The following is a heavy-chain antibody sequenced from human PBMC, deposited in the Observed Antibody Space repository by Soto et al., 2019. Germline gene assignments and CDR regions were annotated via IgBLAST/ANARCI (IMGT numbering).Heavy chain of an antibody. CDR1: GFTFSSYD. Sequence: GGSLRLSCAASGFTFSSYDMHWVRQATGKGLEWVSAIGTAGDTYYPGSVKGRFTISRENAKNSLYLQMSSLRAGDTAVYYCARDRRIAARPGYYYYGMDVWGQGTTVTASS. J-gene: IGHJ6*02. CDR3: ARDRRIAARPGYYYYGMDV. V-gene: IGHV3-13*01. D-gene: IGHD6-6*01. CDR2: IGTAGDT.